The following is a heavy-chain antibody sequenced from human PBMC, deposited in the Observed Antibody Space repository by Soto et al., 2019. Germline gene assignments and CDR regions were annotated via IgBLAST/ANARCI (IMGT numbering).Heavy chain of an antibody. CDR2: ISGSGVSK. V-gene: IGHV3-23*01. D-gene: IGHD1-26*01. CDR3: AKDRSPGATTWNVY. Sequence: GGSLRLSCVVSGFIFSSSAMNWGRQAPGKGLEWVSTISGSGVSKYYADSVKGRFTISRDNSNNTVSLQMNSLRAEDAAVYYCAKDRSPGATTWNVYWGQGTLVTVSS. CDR1: GFIFSSSA. J-gene: IGHJ4*02.